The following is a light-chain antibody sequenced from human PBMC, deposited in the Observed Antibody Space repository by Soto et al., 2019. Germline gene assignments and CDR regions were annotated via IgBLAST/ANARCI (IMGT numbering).Light chain of an antibody. CDR2: SIS. CDR1: SSDLGGHNY. J-gene: IGLJ1*01. CDR3: CSYAGSYNYV. V-gene: IGLV2-11*01. Sequence: QSALTQPRSVSGSPEQSVTISCTGTSSDLGGHNYVSWYQQHPGKAPKLMISSISKRSSGGPDRFVGSKPGNSAFLTISGLQDEDEADYYCCSYAGSYNYVFGTGTKVTVL.